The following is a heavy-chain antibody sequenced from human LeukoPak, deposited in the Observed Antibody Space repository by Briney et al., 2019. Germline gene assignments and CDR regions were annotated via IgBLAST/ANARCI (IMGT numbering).Heavy chain of an antibody. CDR3: AQAVAGSGVGLVDY. CDR2: IWYDGSNK. V-gene: IGHV3-33*06. J-gene: IGHJ4*02. Sequence: GRSLRLSCAASGFTFSSYGMHWVRQAPGKGLEWVAVIWYDGSNKYYADSVKGRFTISRDNSKNTLYLQMNSLRAEDTAVYYCAQAVAGSGVGLVDYWGQGTLVTVSS. D-gene: IGHD6-19*01. CDR1: GFTFSSYG.